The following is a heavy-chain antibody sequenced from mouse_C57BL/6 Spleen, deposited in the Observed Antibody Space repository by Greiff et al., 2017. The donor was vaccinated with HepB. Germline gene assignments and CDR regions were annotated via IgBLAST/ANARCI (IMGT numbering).Heavy chain of an antibody. CDR1: GYTFTSYW. CDR3: ARRDYYGSSHWYFDV. V-gene: IGHV1-69*01. Sequence: QVQLQQPGAELVMPGASVKLSCKASGYTFTSYWLHWVKQRPGQGLEWIGEIDPSDSYTNYNQQFKGKSTLTVDKSSSTAYMQLSSLTSEDSAVYYCARRDYYGSSHWYFDVWGTGTTVTVSS. CDR2: IDPSDSYT. D-gene: IGHD1-1*01. J-gene: IGHJ1*03.